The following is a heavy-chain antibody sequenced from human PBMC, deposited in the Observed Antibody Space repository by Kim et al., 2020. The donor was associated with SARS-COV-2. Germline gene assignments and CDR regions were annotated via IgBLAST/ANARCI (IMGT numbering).Heavy chain of an antibody. V-gene: IGHV4-34*01. D-gene: IGHD3-10*01. Sequence: PPLKSRVTISVDTSKNQFSLKLSSVTAADTAVYYCARRPITMVRGVYFDYWGQGTLVTVSS. J-gene: IGHJ4*02. CDR3: ARRPITMVRGVYFDY.